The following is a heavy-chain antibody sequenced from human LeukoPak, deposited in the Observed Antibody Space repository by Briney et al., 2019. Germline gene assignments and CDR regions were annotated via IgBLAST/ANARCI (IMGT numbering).Heavy chain of an antibody. CDR2: IYYSGGT. CDR1: GGSISSYY. J-gene: IGHJ4*02. Sequence: SETLSLTCTVSGGSISSYYWSWIRQPPGKGLEWIGYIYYSGGTNHNPSLKSRVTISVDTSKNQFSLKLNSVTAADTAVYYCASLRERSYYARGFDYWGQGTLVTVSS. V-gene: IGHV4-59*08. CDR3: ASLRERSYYARGFDY. D-gene: IGHD1-26*01.